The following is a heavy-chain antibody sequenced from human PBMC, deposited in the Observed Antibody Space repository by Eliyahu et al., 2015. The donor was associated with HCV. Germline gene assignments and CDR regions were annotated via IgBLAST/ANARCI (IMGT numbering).Heavy chain of an antibody. CDR1: GFPFSSYG. V-gene: IGHV3-30*02. J-gene: IGHJ4*02. Sequence: QVQLVESGGGVVQPGGSLRLSCAASGFPFSSYGMHWVRQAPGKGLEWVAFIRYDGSNKYYADSVKGRFTISRDNSKNTLYLQMNSLRAEDTAVYYCAKAIADYWGQGTLVTVSS. CDR3: AKAIADY. D-gene: IGHD2-21*01. CDR2: IRYDGSNK.